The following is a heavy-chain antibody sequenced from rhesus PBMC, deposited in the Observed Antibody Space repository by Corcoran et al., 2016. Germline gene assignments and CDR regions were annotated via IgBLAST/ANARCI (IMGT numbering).Heavy chain of an antibody. D-gene: IGHD2-15*01. Sequence: QVKLQQWGEGLVKPSETLALTCAVYGGSIRDYYYGSWIRQPAGKGLEWIGYIFGNSASTNYHPSLKPRVTISKDPSKNQFSLNLPSVTAADTAVYYCATSQLDSWGQGVVVTVSS. V-gene: IGHV4-73*01. CDR3: ATSQLDS. CDR2: IFGNSAST. J-gene: IGHJ6*01. CDR1: GGSIRDYYY.